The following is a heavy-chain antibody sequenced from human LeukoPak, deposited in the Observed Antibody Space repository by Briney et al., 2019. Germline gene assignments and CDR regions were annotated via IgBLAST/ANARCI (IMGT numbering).Heavy chain of an antibody. Sequence: HGASLRISYKCAGCSFTNYWISWVRQMPEKLLEWMGRIDPSNSYTNYSPSFQGHVTISADKSISTAYLQWSSLKASDTAMYYCARQGSGWRFDYWGQGTLVTVSS. D-gene: IGHD6-19*01. CDR2: IDPSNSYT. J-gene: IGHJ4*02. CDR1: GCSFTNYW. CDR3: ARQGSGWRFDY. V-gene: IGHV5-10-1*01.